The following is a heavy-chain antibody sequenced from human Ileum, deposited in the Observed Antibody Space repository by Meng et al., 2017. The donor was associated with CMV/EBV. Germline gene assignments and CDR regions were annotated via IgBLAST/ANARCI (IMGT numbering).Heavy chain of an antibody. CDR1: GYTFTSYD. CDR2: MNPNSGNT. Sequence: ASVKVSCKASGYTFTSYDINWVRQATGQGLEWMGWMNPNSGNTGYAQKFQGRVTMTRNTSISTAYMELSSLRSEDTAVYYCAREGGVVVPAASRYYYYGMDVWGQGTTVTVSS. CDR3: AREGGVVVPAASRYYYYGMDV. V-gene: IGHV1-8*01. D-gene: IGHD2-2*01. J-gene: IGHJ6*02.